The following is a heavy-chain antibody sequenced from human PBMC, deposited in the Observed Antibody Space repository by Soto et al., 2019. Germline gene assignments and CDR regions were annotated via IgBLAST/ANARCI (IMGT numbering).Heavy chain of an antibody. CDR2: TYYWFKWYN. CDR3: ARLGGYYDFWSGSQRYYYYYGMDV. J-gene: IGHJ6*02. V-gene: IGHV6-1*01. D-gene: IGHD3-3*01. Sequence: SQTLSLTCAISGDSVSSNSAAWNWIRQSPSRGLKWLGRTYYWFKWYNDYAVSVKSRITINPDTSKNQFSLQLNSVTPEDTAVYYCARLGGYYDFWSGSQRYYYYYGMDVWGQGTTVTVSS. CDR1: GDSVSSNSAA.